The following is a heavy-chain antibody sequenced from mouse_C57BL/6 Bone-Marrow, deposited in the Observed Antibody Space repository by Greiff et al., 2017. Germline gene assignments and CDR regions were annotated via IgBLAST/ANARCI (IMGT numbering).Heavy chain of an antibody. J-gene: IGHJ1*03. Sequence: VQLQQPGAELVRPGSSVKLSCKASGYTFTSYWMHWVKQRPIQGLEWIGNIDPSDSETHYNQKFKDKATLTVDKSSSTAYMQLSSLTSEDSAVYYCARKGSSWNWYFDVWGTGTTVTVSS. CDR3: ARKGSSWNWYFDV. V-gene: IGHV1-52*01. CDR1: GYTFTSYW. D-gene: IGHD1-1*01. CDR2: IDPSDSET.